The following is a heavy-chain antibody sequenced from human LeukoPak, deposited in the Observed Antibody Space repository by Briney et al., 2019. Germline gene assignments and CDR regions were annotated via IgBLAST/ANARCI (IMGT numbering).Heavy chain of an antibody. J-gene: IGHJ4*02. V-gene: IGHV1-24*01. CDR1: GYTLTELS. CDR3: ATVSHGYPTLFFDY. CDR2: FDPEDGET. Sequence: GASVKVSCKVSGYTLTELSMHWVRQAPGKGLEWMGGFDPEDGETIYAQKFQGRVTMTEDTSTDTAYMELSSLRSEDTAVYYCATVSHGYPTLFFDYWGQGTLVTVSS. D-gene: IGHD5-18*01.